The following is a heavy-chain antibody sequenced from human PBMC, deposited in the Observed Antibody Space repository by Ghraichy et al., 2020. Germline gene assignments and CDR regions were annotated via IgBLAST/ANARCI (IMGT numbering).Heavy chain of an antibody. J-gene: IGHJ6*01. CDR1: GFTFSYYE. Sequence: GGSLRLSCAASGFTFSYYEMNWVRQAPGKGLEWLSYISSRGETTFYADSLKGRFTIARDNAKNSLYLLMNSLRAEDTAVYYCARDSYYDSGTYYNGYCMDGWGQGTTVTVSS. D-gene: IGHD3-10*01. CDR3: ARDSYYDSGTYYNGYCMDG. V-gene: IGHV3-48*03. CDR2: ISSRGETT.